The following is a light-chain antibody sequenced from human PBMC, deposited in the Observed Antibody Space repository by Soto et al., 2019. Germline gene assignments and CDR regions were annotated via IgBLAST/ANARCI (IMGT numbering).Light chain of an antibody. Sequence: DIQMTQSPSFVSASVGDRITITCRASQDISSWLAWHQQKPGKAPKLLIYSASTLQSGVPSRFSGSGSGTDFTLTISSLQPEDFATYFCQQGSSFPLTFGGGTKVEIK. V-gene: IGKV1-12*01. CDR1: QDISSW. CDR2: SAS. CDR3: QQGSSFPLT. J-gene: IGKJ4*01.